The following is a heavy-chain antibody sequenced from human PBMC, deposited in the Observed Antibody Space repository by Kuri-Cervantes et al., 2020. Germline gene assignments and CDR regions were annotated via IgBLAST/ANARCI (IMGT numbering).Heavy chain of an antibody. V-gene: IGHV1-3*01. D-gene: IGHD1-1*01. CDR1: GYTFTSYA. CDR2: INAGNGNT. Sequence: ASVKVSCKASGYTFTSYAMHWVRQAPGQRLEWMGWINAGNGNTKYSQKFQGRVTITRDTSASTAYMELSSLRAEDTAIYFCARDSGERLRKGSYHFDYWGQGTLVTVSS. CDR3: ARDSGERLRKGSYHFDY. J-gene: IGHJ4*02.